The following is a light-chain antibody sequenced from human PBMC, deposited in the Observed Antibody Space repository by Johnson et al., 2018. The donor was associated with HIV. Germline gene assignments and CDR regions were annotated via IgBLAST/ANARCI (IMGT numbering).Light chain of an antibody. V-gene: IGLV1-51*01. J-gene: IGLJ1*01. CDR1: SSNIGNSY. CDR3: GTWDSSLNGYV. CDR2: DNN. Sequence: QSVLTQSPSVSAAPGQKVTISCSGSSSNIGNSYVSWFQQLPGTAPKLLIYDNNKRPSGIPARFSGSKSGTSATLGITGLQAGDEADYYCGTWDSSLNGYVFATGTKVTVL.